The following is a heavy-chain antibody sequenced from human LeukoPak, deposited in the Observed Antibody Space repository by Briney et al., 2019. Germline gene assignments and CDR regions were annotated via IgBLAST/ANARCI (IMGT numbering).Heavy chain of an antibody. CDR2: IYTSGST. D-gene: IGHD2-2*01. Sequence: SQTLSLTCTVSGGSISSGSYYWSWIRQPAGKGLEWIGRIYTSGSTNYNPSLKSRVTISVDTSKNQFSLKLSSVTAADTAVYYCARGDCSSTSCYGGNWFDPWGQGTLVTVSS. V-gene: IGHV4-61*02. CDR1: GGSISSGSYY. CDR3: ARGDCSSTSCYGGNWFDP. J-gene: IGHJ5*02.